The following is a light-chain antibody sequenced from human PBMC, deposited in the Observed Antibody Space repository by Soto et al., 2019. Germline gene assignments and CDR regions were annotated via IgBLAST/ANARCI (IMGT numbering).Light chain of an antibody. V-gene: IGLV2-11*01. Sequence: QSALTQPRSVSGSPGQSVTISCTGTSSDVGGYNYDSWYQHHPGKAPKLMIFDVSKRPSGVPDRFSGSKSGNTASLTISGLQAEDEADYYCCSYAGSNTFDVFGTGTKLTVL. CDR1: SSDVGGYNY. J-gene: IGLJ1*01. CDR2: DVS. CDR3: CSYAGSNTFDV.